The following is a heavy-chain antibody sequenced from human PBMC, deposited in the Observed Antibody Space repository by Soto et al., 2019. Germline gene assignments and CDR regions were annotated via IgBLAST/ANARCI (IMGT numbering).Heavy chain of an antibody. D-gene: IGHD3-22*01. CDR3: VKGEYYYDSSGYYPFDY. Sequence: GSLRLSCSASGFTFSSYAMHWVRQAPGKGLKYVSSISTNGGSTHYADSVKGRFTISRDNSKNTQYLQMSSLRADDTAVYYCVKGEYYYDSSGYYPFDYWGQRT. CDR2: ISTNGGST. CDR1: GFTFSSYA. V-gene: IGHV3-64D*06. J-gene: IGHJ4*02.